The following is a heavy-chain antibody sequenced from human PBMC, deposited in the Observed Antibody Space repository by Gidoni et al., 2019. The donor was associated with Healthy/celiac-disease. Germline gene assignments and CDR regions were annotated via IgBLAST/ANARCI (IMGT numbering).Heavy chain of an antibody. D-gene: IGHD3-9*01. J-gene: IGHJ5*02. V-gene: IGHV3-23*01. Sequence: EVQLLESGGGLVQPGGSLRLSCAASGFTFSSYAMSWVRQAPGKGLEWVSAISGSGGSTYYADSVKGRFTISRDNSKNTLYLQMNSLRAEDTAVYYCAKESRYFDWFDRSLDPWGQGTLVTVSS. CDR3: AKESRYFDWFDRSLDP. CDR1: GFTFSSYA. CDR2: ISGSGGST.